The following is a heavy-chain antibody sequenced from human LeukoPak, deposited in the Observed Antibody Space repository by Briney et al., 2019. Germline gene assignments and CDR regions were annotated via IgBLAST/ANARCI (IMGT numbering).Heavy chain of an antibody. D-gene: IGHD4-11*01. CDR1: GGTFSSYA. Sequence: ASVKVSCKASGGTFSSYAISWVRQAPGQGLEWMGGIIPIFGTANYAQKFQGRVTITTDESTSTAYMELSSLRSEDTAVYYCARERKGSSNHNWFDPWGQGTLVTVSS. V-gene: IGHV1-69*05. J-gene: IGHJ5*02. CDR2: IIPIFGTA. CDR3: ARERKGSSNHNWFDP.